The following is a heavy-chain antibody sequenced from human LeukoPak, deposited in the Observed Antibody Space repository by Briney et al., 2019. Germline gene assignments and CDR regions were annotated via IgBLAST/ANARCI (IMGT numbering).Heavy chain of an antibody. D-gene: IGHD4-23*01. CDR1: GFTFSNYW. J-gene: IGHJ4*02. CDR3: ARDLRTPSDTNIAIDY. V-gene: IGHV3-74*01. Sequence: GGSLRLSCAASGFTFSNYWMHWVRQAPGKGLVWVSRINSDGRLTSYADSVKGRFTISRDNAKNTLYLQMNSLRAEDTAVYYCARDLRTPSDTNIAIDYWGQGTLVTVSS. CDR2: INSDGRLT.